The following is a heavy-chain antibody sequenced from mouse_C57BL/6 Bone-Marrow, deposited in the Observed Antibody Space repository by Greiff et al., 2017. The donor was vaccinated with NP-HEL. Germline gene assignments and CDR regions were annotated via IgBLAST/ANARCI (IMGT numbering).Heavy chain of an antibody. CDR3: ARSVSSYYGSSPFDY. J-gene: IGHJ2*01. Sequence: QVQLKQPGAELVMPGASVKLSCKASGYTFTSYWMHWVKQRPGQGLEWIGEIDPSDSYTNYNQKFKGKSTLTVDKSSSTAYMQLSSLTSEDSAVYYCARSVSSYYGSSPFDYWGQGTTLTVSS. CDR2: IDPSDSYT. V-gene: IGHV1-69*01. D-gene: IGHD1-1*01. CDR1: GYTFTSYW.